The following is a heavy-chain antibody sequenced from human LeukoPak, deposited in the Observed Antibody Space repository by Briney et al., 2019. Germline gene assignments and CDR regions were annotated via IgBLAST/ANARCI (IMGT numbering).Heavy chain of an antibody. Sequence: GGSLRLSCATSGGAFSTSGMPWVRQAPGKGLEWVAVIWYDGSNEYYADSVKGRFTISRDNSKNTLYLQMNSLRAEDTAVYDCAKDYGWNAIVRSTAVFDFWGRGTLVTVSS. CDR2: IWYDGSNE. CDR3: AKDYGWNAIVRSTAVFDF. J-gene: IGHJ4*02. D-gene: IGHD1-26*01. V-gene: IGHV3-30*02. CDR1: GGAFSTSG.